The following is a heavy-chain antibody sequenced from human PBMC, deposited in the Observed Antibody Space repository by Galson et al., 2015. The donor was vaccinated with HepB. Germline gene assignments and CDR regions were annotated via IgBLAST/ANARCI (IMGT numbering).Heavy chain of an antibody. CDR3: ARCNPPGMHYFDSGGYPDY. D-gene: IGHD3-22*01. Sequence: CTVSGDSISSSTYYWGWIRQPPGKGLEWIGTIYYSGSTYNNPSLKSRVTISIDTSKNQFSLKLSFVTAADTAVYYCARCNPPGMHYFDSGGYPDYWGQGTLVTVSS. V-gene: IGHV4-39*07. CDR1: GDSISSSTYY. CDR2: IYYSGST. J-gene: IGHJ4*02.